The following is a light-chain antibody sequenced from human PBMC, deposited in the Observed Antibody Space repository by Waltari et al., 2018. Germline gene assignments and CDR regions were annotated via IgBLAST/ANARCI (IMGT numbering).Light chain of an antibody. CDR3: QQYNRWPPIT. Sequence: EVVMTQSPATLSVFTGESAPLSCRATQTVSSNLAWYQQRPGQAPRLLIFDASTRAPSVPARFSGSGSGTEFTLTIRSLQSEDSAVYYCQQYNRWPPITFGQGTRLEIK. CDR1: QTVSSN. V-gene: IGKV3-15*01. J-gene: IGKJ5*01. CDR2: DAS.